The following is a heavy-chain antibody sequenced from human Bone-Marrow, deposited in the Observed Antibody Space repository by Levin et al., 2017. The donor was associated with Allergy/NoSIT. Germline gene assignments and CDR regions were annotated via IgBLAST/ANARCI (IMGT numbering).Heavy chain of an antibody. CDR3: AFRREGRFLEWLSYAMDV. CDR1: GFTFSTYA. D-gene: IGHD3-3*01. CDR2: ISVTGRSS. J-gene: IGHJ6*02. V-gene: IGHV3-23*01. Sequence: QSGGSLRLSCVASGFTFSTYALTWVRQAPGKGLEWVSTISVTGRSSYYADSVKGRLTISRDNSKNTVYLQMNSLRVEDTALYYCAFRREGRFLEWLSYAMDVWGQGTTVTVSS.